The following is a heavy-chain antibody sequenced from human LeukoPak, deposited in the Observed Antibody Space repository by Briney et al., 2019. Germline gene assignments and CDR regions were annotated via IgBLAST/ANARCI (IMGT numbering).Heavy chain of an antibody. CDR1: GGSISTGDYY. V-gene: IGHV4-30-4*08. CDR3: ARDLGAATVTTDYYYYMDV. CDR2: IYYSGST. J-gene: IGHJ6*03. D-gene: IGHD4-17*01. Sequence: SQTLSLTCTVSGGSISTGDYYWSWIRQPPGKGLEWIGYIYYSGSTYYNPSLKSRVTISVDTSKNQFSLKLSSVTAADTAVYYCARDLGAATVTTDYYYYMDVWGKGTTVTVSS.